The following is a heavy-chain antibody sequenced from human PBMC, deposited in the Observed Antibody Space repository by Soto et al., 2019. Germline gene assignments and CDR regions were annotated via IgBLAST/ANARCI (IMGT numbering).Heavy chain of an antibody. D-gene: IGHD3-3*01. CDR1: GFTFSSYA. CDR3: ARDRGFLEWLLFLDY. CDR2: ISYDGSNK. J-gene: IGHJ4*02. V-gene: IGHV3-30-3*01. Sequence: GGSLRLSCAASGFTFSSYAMHWVRQAPGKGLEWVAVISYDGSNKYYADSVKGRFTISRDNSKNTLYLQMNSLRAEDTAVYYCARDRGFLEWLLFLDYWCQGTLVTVSS.